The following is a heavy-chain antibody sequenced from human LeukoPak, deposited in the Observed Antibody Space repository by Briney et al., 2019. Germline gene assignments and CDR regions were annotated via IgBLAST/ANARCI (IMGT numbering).Heavy chain of an antibody. CDR3: ARRATMLAGGYFDY. CDR2: IYASGST. J-gene: IGHJ4*02. Sequence: SGALSLPCSVSGGSINSYYWSWVRQAPGKGLEWIGYIYASGSTTYIPSLTSRVSISIDTSKNQFSLKLSSVTAADTAVYYCARRATMLAGGYFDYWGQGTLVSVSS. CDR1: GGSINSYY. V-gene: IGHV4-4*09. D-gene: IGHD5-12*01.